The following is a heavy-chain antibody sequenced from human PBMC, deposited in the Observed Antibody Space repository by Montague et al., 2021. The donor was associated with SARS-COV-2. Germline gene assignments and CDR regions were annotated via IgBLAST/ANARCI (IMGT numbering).Heavy chain of an antibody. CDR1: GFSFNNYA. J-gene: IGHJ5*02. V-gene: IGHV3-30-3*01. CDR3: TRSLGVFWFREFHPFDH. Sequence: SLRLSCAASGFSFNNYAMHWVRQAPGKGLECVAVMSYDGSNKYYKDSLNGRFTISRDNSKNTLYLHMNSLRAEDTAVYYCTRSLGVFWFREFHPFDHWGQGTLVTVSS. CDR2: MSYDGSNK. D-gene: IGHD3-10*01.